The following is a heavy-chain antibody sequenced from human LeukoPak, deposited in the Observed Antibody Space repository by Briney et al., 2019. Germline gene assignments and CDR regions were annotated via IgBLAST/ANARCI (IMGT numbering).Heavy chain of an antibody. CDR2: INPSSGGT. V-gene: IGHV1-2*02. D-gene: IGHD1-26*01. J-gene: IGHJ4*02. CDR1: GYTFTGYY. Sequence: GASVKVSCKASGYTFTGYYMHWVRQAPGQGXEWMGWINPSSGGTNYAQKFQGRVTITRDTSITTAYMELSRLRSDDTALYYCARMVGATIGAFDFWGQGTLVTVSS. CDR3: ARMVGATIGAFDF.